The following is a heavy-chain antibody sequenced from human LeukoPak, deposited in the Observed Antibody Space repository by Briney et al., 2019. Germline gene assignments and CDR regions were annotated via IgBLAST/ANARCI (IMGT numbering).Heavy chain of an antibody. V-gene: IGHV4-31*03. J-gene: IGHJ4*02. CDR2: IYYSGST. CDR1: GGSISSGGYC. Sequence: SETLSLTCTVSGGSISSGGYCWSWIRQHPGKGLECIGYIYYSGSTYYNPSLKSRVTISVDTSKNQFSLKLSSVTAADTAVYYCARSLIPFADCGGDCYRYYFDYWGQGTLVTVSS. CDR3: ARSLIPFADCGGDCYRYYFDY. D-gene: IGHD2-21*02.